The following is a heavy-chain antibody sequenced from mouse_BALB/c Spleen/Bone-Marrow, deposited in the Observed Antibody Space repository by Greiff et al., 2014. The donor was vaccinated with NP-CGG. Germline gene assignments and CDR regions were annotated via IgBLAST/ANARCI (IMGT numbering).Heavy chain of an antibody. D-gene: IGHD1-1*01. J-gene: IGHJ3*01. CDR1: GFNIKDTY. V-gene: IGHV14-3*02. CDR3: ASYYYGSSGFAY. Sequence: VQLKQSGAELVKPGASVKLSCTASGFNIKDTYMHWVKQRPEQGLEWIGRIDPANGNTKYDPKFQGKATITADTSSNTAYLQLSSLTSEDTAVYYCASYYYGSSGFAYWGQGILVTVSA. CDR2: IDPANGNT.